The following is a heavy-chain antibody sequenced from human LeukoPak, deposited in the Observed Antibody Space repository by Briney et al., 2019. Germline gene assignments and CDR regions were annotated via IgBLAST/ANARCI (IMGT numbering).Heavy chain of an antibody. J-gene: IGHJ6*03. CDR2: ISSSSSYI. CDR3: ARAPFEYCGGDCYSGMDV. D-gene: IGHD2-21*01. V-gene: IGHV3-21*01. Sequence: GGSLRLSCAASGFTFSSYSMNWVRQAPGKGLEWVSSISSSSSYIYYADSVKGRFTISRDNAKNSLYLQMNSLRAEDTAVYYRARAPFEYCGGDCYSGMDVWGKGTTVTVSS. CDR1: GFTFSSYS.